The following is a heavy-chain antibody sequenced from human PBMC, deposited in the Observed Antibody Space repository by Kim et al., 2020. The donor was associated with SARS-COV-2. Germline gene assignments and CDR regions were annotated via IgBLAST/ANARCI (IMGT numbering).Heavy chain of an antibody. J-gene: IGHJ6*03. CDR2: ISGDGGST. V-gene: IGHV3-43*02. D-gene: IGHD3-10*01. CDR3: AKDFVWFHKYYYYYMDV. Sequence: GGSLRLSCAASGFTFDDYAMHWVRQAPGKGLEWVSLISGDGGSTYYADSVKGRFTISRDNSKNSLYLQMNSLRTEDTALYYCAKDFVWFHKYYYYYMDVWGKGTTVTVSS. CDR1: GFTFDDYA.